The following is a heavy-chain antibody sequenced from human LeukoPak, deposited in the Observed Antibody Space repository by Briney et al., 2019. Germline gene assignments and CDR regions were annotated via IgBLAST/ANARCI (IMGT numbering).Heavy chain of an antibody. CDR1: DYSISNAYY. V-gene: IGHV4-38-2*01. CDR3: ARQADVPTSIGYFDF. CDR2: ISHGGST. D-gene: IGHD2-21*02. J-gene: IGHJ4*02. Sequence: SETLSLTCAVSDYSISNAYYWGWILQPPGKGLDWIGSISHGGSTHYNASLKSRVTISLEASKNQFSLRLSSVTAADTAVYYCARQADVPTSIGYFDFWGQGAPVTVSS.